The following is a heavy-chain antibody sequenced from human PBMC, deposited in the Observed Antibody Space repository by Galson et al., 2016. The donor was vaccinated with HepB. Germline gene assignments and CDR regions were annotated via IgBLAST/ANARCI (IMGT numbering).Heavy chain of an antibody. CDR3: AKDRTPGTVATTASRSGVDV. CDR2: MAFDGSDK. V-gene: IGHV3-30*18. Sequence: SPRLSCAASGFTFSNYGIHWVRQAPGKGLEWVAVMAFDGSDKYYADSVRGRFTISRDNSKDTLYLQMNSLRVEDTAVYYCAKDRTPGTVATTASRSGVDVWGQGATVTVSS. J-gene: IGHJ6*02. CDR1: GFTFSNYG. D-gene: IGHD1-1*01.